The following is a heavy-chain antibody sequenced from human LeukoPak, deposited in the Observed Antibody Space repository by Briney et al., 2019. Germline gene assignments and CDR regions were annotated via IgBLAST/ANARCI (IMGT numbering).Heavy chain of an antibody. CDR2: IYYSGST. D-gene: IGHD3-10*01. CDR1: GGSISSGDYY. CDR3: ARGSQDGSLFDY. Sequence: SQTLSLTCTVSGGSISSGDYYWGWIRQPPGKGLEWIGYIYYSGSTYYNPSLKSRVTISVDTSKNQFSLKLSSVTAADTAVYYCARGSQDGSLFDYWGQGTLVTVSS. V-gene: IGHV4-30-4*08. J-gene: IGHJ4*02.